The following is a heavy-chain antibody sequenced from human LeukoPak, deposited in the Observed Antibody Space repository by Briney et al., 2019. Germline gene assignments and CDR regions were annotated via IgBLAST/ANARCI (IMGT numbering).Heavy chain of an antibody. V-gene: IGHV3-30-3*01. D-gene: IGHD6-6*01. CDR1: GFTFSSYA. J-gene: IGHJ4*02. CDR3: AKDRGDKITTRHFDY. Sequence: GGSLRLSCAASGFTFSSYAMHWVRQAPGKGLEWVAVISYDGSNKYYADSVKGRFTISRDNSKNTLYLQMNSLRAEDTAVYYCAKDRGDKITTRHFDYWGQGTLVTVSS. CDR2: ISYDGSNK.